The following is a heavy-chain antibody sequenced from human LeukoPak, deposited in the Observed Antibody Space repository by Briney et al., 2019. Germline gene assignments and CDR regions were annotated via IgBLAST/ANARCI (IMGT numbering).Heavy chain of an antibody. V-gene: IGHV1-3*01. D-gene: IGHD3-10*01. CDR1: GYTFTSYA. CDR2: INAGNGNT. CDR3: AREGPRITMVRGVRGLDP. Sequence: ASVKVSCKASGYTFTSYAMHWVRQAPGQRLEWMGWINAGNGNTKYSQKFQGRVTITRDTSASTAYMELSSLRSEDTAVYYCAREGPRITMVRGVRGLDPWGQGTLVTVSS. J-gene: IGHJ5*02.